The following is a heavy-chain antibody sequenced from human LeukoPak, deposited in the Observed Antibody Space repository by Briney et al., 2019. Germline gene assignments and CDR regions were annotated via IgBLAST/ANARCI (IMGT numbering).Heavy chain of an antibody. CDR1: GFTFSDAW. V-gene: IGHV3-15*01. CDR2: IKSKRDGGTI. D-gene: IGHD2-15*01. Sequence: GGSLRLSCVGSGFTFSDAWMGGVRGAPGRGLEWVGRIKSKRDGGTIDYAAPVKGRFTISRDDSRTTLYPKMNSLKTEDTAVYYCSTRRQDGWWGQGTLVTVS. CDR3: STRRQDGW. J-gene: IGHJ4*02.